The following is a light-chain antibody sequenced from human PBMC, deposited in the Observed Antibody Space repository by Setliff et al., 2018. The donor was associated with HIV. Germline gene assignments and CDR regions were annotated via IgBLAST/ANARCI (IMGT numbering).Light chain of an antibody. J-gene: IGLJ2*01. Sequence: QSVLTQPPSTSGTPGQRVTISCSGSSSNIGGNYVYWYQQVPGTAPKLLIYWNNQRPSGVPDRFSASKSGTSASLAISGLRSEDEADYYCATWDDSLIGWFFGGGTKVT. CDR3: ATWDDSLIGWF. V-gene: IGLV1-47*01. CDR2: WNN. CDR1: SSNIGGNY.